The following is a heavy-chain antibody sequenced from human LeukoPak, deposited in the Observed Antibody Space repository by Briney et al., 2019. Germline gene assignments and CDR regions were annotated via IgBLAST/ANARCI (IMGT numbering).Heavy chain of an antibody. D-gene: IGHD2-21*02. CDR1: GFNFANHA. V-gene: IGHV3-23*01. CDR3: VREDTPATANY. J-gene: IGHJ4*02. CDR2: ISGGGDIT. Sequence: GGSPRLSCAASGFNFANHAMSWVRQTPGKGLEWVSAISGGGDITYYADSVTGRFTISRDNSKDTLFLQMHSLRPGDTAVYYCVREDTPATANYWGQGTLVTISS.